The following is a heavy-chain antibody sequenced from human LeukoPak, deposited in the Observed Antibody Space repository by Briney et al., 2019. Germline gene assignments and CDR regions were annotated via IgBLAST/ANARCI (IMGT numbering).Heavy chain of an antibody. CDR1: GYTFTGYY. CDR2: INPSSGGT. CDR3: ARDRGSSWYVDY. D-gene: IGHD6-13*01. Sequence: ASVKVSCKASGYTFTGYYMHWVRQAPGPGLEWMGWINPSSGGTEYAQKFQGRVTMTGDTSISTAYMELSRLRSDDTAEYYCARDRGSSWYVDYWGQGTLVTVSS. J-gene: IGHJ4*02. V-gene: IGHV1-2*02.